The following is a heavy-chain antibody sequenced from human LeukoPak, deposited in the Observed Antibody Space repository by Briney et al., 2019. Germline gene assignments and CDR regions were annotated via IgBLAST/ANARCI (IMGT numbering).Heavy chain of an antibody. CDR1: RVTFSSYA. J-gene: IGHJ4*02. V-gene: IGHV3-23*01. CDR2: ISGSGGST. Sequence: PGGSLRLSCAASRVTFSSYAMSWVRQAPGEGREWVSAISGSGGSTYYADSVKGRFTISRDNSKNTLYLQMNSLRAEDTAVYYCAKDRGGNYGDNFDYWGQETLVTVSS. CDR3: AKDRGGNYGDNFDY. D-gene: IGHD4-17*01.